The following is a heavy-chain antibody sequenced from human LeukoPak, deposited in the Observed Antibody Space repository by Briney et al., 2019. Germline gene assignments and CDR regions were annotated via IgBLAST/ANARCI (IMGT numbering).Heavy chain of an antibody. V-gene: IGHV4-31*03. CDR2: IYYSGST. D-gene: IGHD5-18*01. CDR3: ARRGYSYGYDYYGMDV. CDR1: GGSISSGGYY. Sequence: SETLSLTCTVSGGSISSGGYYWSWIRQHPGKGLEWIGYIYYSGSTYYNPSLKSRVTISVGTSKNQFSLKLSSVTAADTAVYCCARRGYSYGYDYYGMDVWGQGTTVTVSS. J-gene: IGHJ6*02.